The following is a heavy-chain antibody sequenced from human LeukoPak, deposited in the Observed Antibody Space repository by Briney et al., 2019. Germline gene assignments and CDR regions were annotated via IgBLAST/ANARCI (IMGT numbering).Heavy chain of an antibody. V-gene: IGHV3-11*01. D-gene: IGHD1-1*01. Sequence: GGSLRLSCAASGFTFSDYYMSWIRQAPGQGLEWVSYISSSGSTIYYADSVKGRFTISRDNAKNSLYLQMNSLRAEDTAVYYCARARTTGSLNAFDIWGQGTMVTVSS. CDR2: ISSSGSTI. J-gene: IGHJ3*02. CDR1: GFTFSDYY. CDR3: ARARTTGSLNAFDI.